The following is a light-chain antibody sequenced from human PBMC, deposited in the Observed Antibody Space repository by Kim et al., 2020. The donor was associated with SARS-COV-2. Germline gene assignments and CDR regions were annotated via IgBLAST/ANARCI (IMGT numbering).Light chain of an antibody. CDR2: EVN. J-gene: IGLJ1*01. V-gene: IGLV2-18*02. CDR1: SSDVGRYNR. Sequence: QSALTQPPSVSGSPGQSVTISCTGTSSDVGRYNRVSWYQQPPGTAPKLMIYEVNNRPSGVPDRFSGSKSGNTASLTISGLQAEDEADYYCSSYTSSSTGVFGTGTKVTVL. CDR3: SSYTSSSTGV.